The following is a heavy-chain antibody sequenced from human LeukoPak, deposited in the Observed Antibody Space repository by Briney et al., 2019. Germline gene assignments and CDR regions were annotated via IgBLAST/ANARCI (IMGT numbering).Heavy chain of an antibody. CDR3: ARDLKSSGWYVPVDYYYYYGMDV. D-gene: IGHD6-19*01. Sequence: ASVKVSCKASGGTFSNYAINWVRQAPGQGLEWMGAIIPIFGTANYAQKFQGRVTITADESTSTAYMELSSLRSEDTAVYYCARDLKSSGWYVPVDYYYYYGMDVWGQGTTVTVSS. CDR1: GGTFSNYA. J-gene: IGHJ6*02. V-gene: IGHV1-69*13. CDR2: IIPIFGTA.